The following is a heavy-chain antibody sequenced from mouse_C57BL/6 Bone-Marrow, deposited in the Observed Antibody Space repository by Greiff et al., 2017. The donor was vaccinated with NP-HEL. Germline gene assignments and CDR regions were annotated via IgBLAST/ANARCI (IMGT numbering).Heavy chain of an antibody. CDR1: GFSLTSYG. CDR3: ARNRTVAYAMDY. J-gene: IGHJ4*01. Sequence: VKVVESGPGLVQPSQSLSITCTVSGFSLTSYGVHWVRQSPGKGLEWLGVIWSGGSTDYNAAFISRLSISKDNSKSQVFFKMNSLQADDTAIYYCARNRTVAYAMDYWGQGTSVTVSS. V-gene: IGHV2-2*01. D-gene: IGHD1-1*01. CDR2: IWSGGST.